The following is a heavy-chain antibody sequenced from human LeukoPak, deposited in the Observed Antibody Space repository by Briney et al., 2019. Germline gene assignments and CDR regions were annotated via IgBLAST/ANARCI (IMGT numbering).Heavy chain of an antibody. J-gene: IGHJ4*02. CDR3: ARSRVRGSGGGNYFDY. D-gene: IGHD3-10*01. CDR1: GYSFTSYW. Sequence: GESLKISCKGSGYSFTSYWIGWVRQMPGKGLEWMGIIYPGDSDTRYSPSFQGQVTISADKSISTAYLQWSSLKASDTAMYYCARSRVRGSGGGNYFDYWGQGTLVTVSS. CDR2: IYPGDSDT. V-gene: IGHV5-51*01.